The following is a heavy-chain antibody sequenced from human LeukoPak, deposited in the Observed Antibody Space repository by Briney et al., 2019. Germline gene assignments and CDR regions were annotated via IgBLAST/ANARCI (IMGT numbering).Heavy chain of an antibody. CDR1: GGTFSSYA. J-gene: IGHJ6*02. V-gene: IGHV1-69*13. D-gene: IGHD2-2*01. CDR3: AREGALGYCSSTSCYAGDPYYYYGMDV. CDR2: IIPIFGTA. Sequence: GASVKVSCKASGGTFSSYAISWVRQAPGQGLEWMGGIIPIFGTANYAQKFQGRVTITADESTSTAYMELSSLRSEDTAVYYCAREGALGYCSSTSCYAGDPYYYYGMDVWGQGTTVTVSS.